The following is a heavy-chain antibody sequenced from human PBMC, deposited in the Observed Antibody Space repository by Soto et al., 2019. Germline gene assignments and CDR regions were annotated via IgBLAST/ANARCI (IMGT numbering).Heavy chain of an antibody. CDR1: GGTFSSYA. CDR2: IIPIFGTA. D-gene: IGHD3-22*01. CDR3: ARDLGYYDSSGYYDAFDI. Sequence: QVQLVQSGAEVKKPGSSVKVSCKASGGTFSSYAISWVRQAPGQGLEWMGGIIPIFGTANYAQKFQGRVTITADKSTSTAYMELSSLRSEDTAVYYCARDLGYYDSSGYYDAFDIWGQGTMVTVSS. V-gene: IGHV1-69*06. J-gene: IGHJ3*02.